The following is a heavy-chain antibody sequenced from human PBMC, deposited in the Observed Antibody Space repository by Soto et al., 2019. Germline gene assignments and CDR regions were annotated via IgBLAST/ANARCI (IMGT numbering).Heavy chain of an antibody. CDR3: AKRVGARSRYAFDI. V-gene: IGHV3-30*18. D-gene: IGHD1-26*01. J-gene: IGHJ3*02. CDR1: GFTFSSYG. CDR2: ISYDGSNK. Sequence: QVHLVESGGGVVQPGRSLRLSCAASGFTFSSYGMHWVRQAPGKGLEWVAVISYDGSNKYYADSVKGRFTISRDNSKNTLYLQMNSLRAADTAVYYCAKRVGARSRYAFDIWGKGTMVTVSS.